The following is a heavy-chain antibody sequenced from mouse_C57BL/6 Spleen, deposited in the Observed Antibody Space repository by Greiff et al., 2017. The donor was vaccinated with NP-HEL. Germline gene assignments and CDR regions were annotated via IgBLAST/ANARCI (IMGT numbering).Heavy chain of an antibody. Sequence: QVQLKESGPGLVQPSQSLSITCTASGFSLTSYGVHWVRQSPGKGLEWLGVIWRGGSTDYNAAFMSRLSITKDNSKSQVFFTMNSLQADDTAIYYCAKNSANWDWYIDVWGTGTTVTVSS. CDR2: IWRGGST. CDR3: AKNSANWDWYIDV. D-gene: IGHD4-1*01. V-gene: IGHV2-5*01. J-gene: IGHJ1*03. CDR1: GFSLTSYG.